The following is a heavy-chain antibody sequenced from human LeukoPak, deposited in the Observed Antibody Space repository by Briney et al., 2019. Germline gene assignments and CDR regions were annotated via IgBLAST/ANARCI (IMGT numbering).Heavy chain of an antibody. CDR2: IRSKANSYAT. V-gene: IGHV3-73*01. CDR3: TTDIGCGSGGNWFDP. CDR1: GFTFSGSA. J-gene: IGHJ5*02. D-gene: IGHD3-10*01. Sequence: GGSLRLSCAASGFTFSGSAMHWVRQASGKGLEWVGRIRSKANSYATAYAASVKGRFTISRDDSKNTAYLQMNSLKTEDTAVYYCTTDIGCGSGGNWFDPWGQGTLVTVSS.